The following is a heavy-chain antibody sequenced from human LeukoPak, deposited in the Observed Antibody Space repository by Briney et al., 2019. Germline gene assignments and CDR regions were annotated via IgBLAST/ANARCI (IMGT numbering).Heavy chain of an antibody. J-gene: IGHJ4*02. V-gene: IGHV3-73*01. CDR2: VRSKANNYAT. CDR1: GFTFSGSP. CDR3: TSGSDYYFDY. Sequence: PGGSLRLSCAASGFTFSGSPILWVRQASGKGLEWVGRVRSKANNYATAYAASVKGRFTISRDDSKNTAYLQMNSLKIEDTAVYFCTSGSDYYFDYWGQGTLVSVSS.